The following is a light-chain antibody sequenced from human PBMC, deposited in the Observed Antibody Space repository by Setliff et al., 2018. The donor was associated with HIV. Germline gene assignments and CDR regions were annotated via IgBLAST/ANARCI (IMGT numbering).Light chain of an antibody. V-gene: IGLV2-14*03. J-gene: IGLJ3*02. CDR2: DVI. Sequence: QSVLTQPASVSGSPGQWITISCTGTSSDVGGLNYVSWYQQQPGKAPQLLISDVITRPSGVSARFSASKSGNTASLTISGLQAHDEADYYCSSYTSSSTWVFGGGTKVTVL. CDR3: SSYTSSSTWV. CDR1: SSDVGGLNY.